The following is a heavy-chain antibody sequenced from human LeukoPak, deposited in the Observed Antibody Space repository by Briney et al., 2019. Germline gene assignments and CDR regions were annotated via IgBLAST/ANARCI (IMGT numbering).Heavy chain of an antibody. J-gene: IGHJ4*02. CDR1: GVTFSSYA. Sequence: GGSLRLSCAASGVTFSSYAMNWVRQSPRKGLEWVSASCGSGGSTYYSDSVNGRFTISRDNYQNTLYLQMNSLRAEDTDVYSCAKDPPSFRLEYYFDYWGQGTLVTVSS. CDR3: AKDPPSFRLEYYFDY. D-gene: IGHD3-9*01. CDR2: SCGSGGST. V-gene: IGHV3-23*01.